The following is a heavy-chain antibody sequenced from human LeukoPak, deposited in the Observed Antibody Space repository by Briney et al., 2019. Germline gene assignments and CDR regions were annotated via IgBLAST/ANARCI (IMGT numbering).Heavy chain of an antibody. CDR1: GYTFTSYG. CDR2: ISAYNGNT. V-gene: IGHV1-18*01. Sequence: ASVKVSCKASGYTFTSYGISWVRQAPGQGLEWMGWISAYNGNTNFAQKLQGRVTMTTDTSTSTAYMELSSLRSEDTAVYYCARDESYGYFSYWGQGTLVTVSS. D-gene: IGHD5-18*01. J-gene: IGHJ4*02. CDR3: ARDESYGYFSY.